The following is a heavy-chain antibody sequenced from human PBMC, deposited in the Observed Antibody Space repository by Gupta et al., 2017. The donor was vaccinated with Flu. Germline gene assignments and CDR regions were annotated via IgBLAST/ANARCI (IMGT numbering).Heavy chain of an antibody. D-gene: IGHD3-16*01. V-gene: IGHV3-9*01. J-gene: IGHJ4*02. CDR3: TKVRDYVCNSEFDY. Sequence: NICIIGYADSVKGRFTISRDNAKNSLYLQMNNLRADDTALYYCTKVRDYVCNSEFDYWGQGTLVTVSS. CDR2: NICII.